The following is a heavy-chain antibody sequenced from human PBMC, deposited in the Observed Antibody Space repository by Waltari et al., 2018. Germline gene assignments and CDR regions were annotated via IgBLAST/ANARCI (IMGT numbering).Heavy chain of an antibody. J-gene: IGHJ4*02. CDR1: GASITIRNYY. CDR3: TRHTTALAGTFSEFDY. V-gene: IGHV4-39*01. D-gene: IGHD1-1*01. Sequence: QLQLQESGPGLVKPSETLSLTCTVSGASITIRNYYWGWIRQSPGKGLGWLGSLYFSGNTYYNPSLVSRLTMSVDTSKNQFYLRLNSVTAADRGVYYCTRHTTALAGTFSEFDYWGQGTLVAVSS. CDR2: LYFSGNT.